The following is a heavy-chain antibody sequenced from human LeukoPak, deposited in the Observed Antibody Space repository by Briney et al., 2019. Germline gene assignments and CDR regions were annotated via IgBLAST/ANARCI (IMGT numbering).Heavy chain of an antibody. CDR2: ISSSGSTI. Sequence: GGSLRLSCAASGFTFSSYEMNWVRQAPGKGLEWVSYISSSGSTIFYADSVKGRFTISRDNAKNSLHLQMNSLRAEDTAVYYCASLYGSGCYYDHYYYGMDAWGKGTTVTVSS. CDR1: GFTFSSYE. D-gene: IGHD3-10*01. J-gene: IGHJ6*04. CDR3: ASLYGSGCYYDHYYYGMDA. V-gene: IGHV3-48*03.